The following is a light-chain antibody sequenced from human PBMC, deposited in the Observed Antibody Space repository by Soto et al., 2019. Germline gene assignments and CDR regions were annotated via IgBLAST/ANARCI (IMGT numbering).Light chain of an antibody. J-gene: IGKJ3*01. V-gene: IGKV1-5*03. CDR3: QQYNSYPIT. CDR2: KAS. CDR1: QSINSW. Sequence: DIQMTQSPSTLSASVGDSVTITCRASQSINSWLAWYQQKPGKAPKLLIYKASSLESGVPSRFSGSGSGTEFTLTISSLQPDDFATYYCQQYNSYPITYGPGTKVDIK.